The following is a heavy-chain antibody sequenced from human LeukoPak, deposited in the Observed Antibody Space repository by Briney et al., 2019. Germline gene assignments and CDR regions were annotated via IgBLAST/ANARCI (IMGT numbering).Heavy chain of an antibody. J-gene: IGHJ4*02. Sequence: SETLSLTCTVSGGPISTYHWSWIRRPPGKGLEWIAYIHASGPTNYNPSLKSRLTISVDTSKNQFSLKLSSVTAADTAVYYCARHDAGIAARPFDNWGQGTLVTVSS. V-gene: IGHV4-4*09. CDR2: IHASGPT. CDR3: ARHDAGIAARPFDN. D-gene: IGHD6-6*01. CDR1: GGPISTYH.